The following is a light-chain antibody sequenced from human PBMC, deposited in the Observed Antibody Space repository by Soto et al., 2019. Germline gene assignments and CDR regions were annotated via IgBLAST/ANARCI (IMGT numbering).Light chain of an antibody. CDR3: SSYTSSSTLYV. CDR2: DVS. V-gene: IGLV2-14*01. Sequence: QSVLTQPAPLSGAPGQSVTISCTGNSSDVGGYNYVSWYQQHPGKAPKLMIYDVSNRPSGVSNRFSGSKSGNTASLTISGLQAEDEADYYCSSYTSSSTLYVFGTGTKVTVL. CDR1: SSDVGGYNY. J-gene: IGLJ1*01.